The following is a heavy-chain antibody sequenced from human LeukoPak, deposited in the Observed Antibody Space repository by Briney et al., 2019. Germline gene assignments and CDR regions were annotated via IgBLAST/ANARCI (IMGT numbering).Heavy chain of an antibody. Sequence: SETLYLTCTVSGYSISSGYYWGWIRQPPGKGLEWIGSIYHSGSTYYNPSLKSRVTISVDTSKNQFSLKLSSVTAADTAVYYCARDNYYDSSGYNYNWFDPWGQGTLVTVSS. J-gene: IGHJ5*02. V-gene: IGHV4-38-2*02. CDR3: ARDNYYDSSGYNYNWFDP. D-gene: IGHD3-22*01. CDR1: GYSISSGYY. CDR2: IYHSGST.